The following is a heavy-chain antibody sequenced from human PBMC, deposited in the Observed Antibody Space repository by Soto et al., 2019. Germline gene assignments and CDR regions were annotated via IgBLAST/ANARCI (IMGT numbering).Heavy chain of an antibody. D-gene: IGHD2-15*01. CDR3: ARYCSGGSSYYFDY. V-gene: IGHV4-31*03. CDR2: IYYSGST. CDR1: GGSISSGGYY. Sequence: SETLSLTCTVSGGSISSGGYYWSWIRQHPGKGLEWIGYIYYSGSTYYNPSLKSRVTISVDTSKNQFSLKLSSVTAADTAVYYCARYCSGGSSYYFDYWGQGTLVTVSS. J-gene: IGHJ4*02.